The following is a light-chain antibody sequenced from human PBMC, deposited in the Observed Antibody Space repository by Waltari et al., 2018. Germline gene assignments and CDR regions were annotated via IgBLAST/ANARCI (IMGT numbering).Light chain of an antibody. J-gene: IGLJ3*02. CDR3: SSYAGRNRGV. CDR1: SSDVGGHNY. Sequence: QSALTQPPSASGSPGQSATITCTGTSSDVGGHNYVSWYQQHPGKAPKLIIYEASKRPSGVPDRFSGSKSGNTASLTVSGLQAEDEADYYCSSYAGRNRGVFGGGTKLTVL. V-gene: IGLV2-8*01. CDR2: EAS.